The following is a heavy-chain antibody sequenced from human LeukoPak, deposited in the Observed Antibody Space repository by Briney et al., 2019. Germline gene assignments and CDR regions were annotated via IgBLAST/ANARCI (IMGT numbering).Heavy chain of an antibody. Sequence: SETLSLTCTVSGGSISSSSYYWGWIRQPPGKGLEWIGSIYYSGSTYYNPSLKSRVTISVDTSKNQFSLKLSSVTAADTAVYYCARDPRPTLSGSCWGQGTLVTVAS. CDR3: ARDPRPTLSGSC. V-gene: IGHV4-39*07. D-gene: IGHD3-22*01. CDR1: GGSISSSSYY. J-gene: IGHJ4*02. CDR2: IYYSGST.